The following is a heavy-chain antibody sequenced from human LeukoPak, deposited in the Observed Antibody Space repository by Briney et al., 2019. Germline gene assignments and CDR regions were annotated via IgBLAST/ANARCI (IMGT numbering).Heavy chain of an antibody. CDR3: ARAARWARPNDAFDI. J-gene: IGHJ3*02. CDR1: GGSISSGGYY. V-gene: IGHV4-31*03. D-gene: IGHD1-26*01. CDR2: IYYSGST. Sequence: PSETLSLTCTVSGGSISSGGYYWSWIRQHPGKGLEWIGYIYYSGSTYYNPSLKSRVTISVDTSKNQFSLKLSSVTAADTAVYYCARAARWARPNDAFDIWGQGTMVAISS.